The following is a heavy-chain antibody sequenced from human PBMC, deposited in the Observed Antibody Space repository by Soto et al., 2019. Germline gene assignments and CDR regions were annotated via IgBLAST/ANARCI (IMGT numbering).Heavy chain of an antibody. V-gene: IGHV3-11*01. D-gene: IGHD4-17*01. Sequence: QVQLVESGGGLGKPGGSLRLSCAASGFTFSDYYMSWIRQAPGKGLEWVSYISSSGSTRYYADSVKGRFTISRDNAKNSLYLQMNSLRAEDTAVYYWARLTVTTRDFDYWGQGTLVTVSS. CDR1: GFTFSDYY. J-gene: IGHJ4*02. CDR2: ISSSGSTR. CDR3: ARLTVTTRDFDY.